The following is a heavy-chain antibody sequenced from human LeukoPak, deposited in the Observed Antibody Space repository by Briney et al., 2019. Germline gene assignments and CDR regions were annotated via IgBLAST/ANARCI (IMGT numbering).Heavy chain of an antibody. V-gene: IGHV4-59*01. CDR3: ARGGSGGSWDRPFDM. CDR1: AGSISIYY. D-gene: IGHD2-15*01. J-gene: IGHJ3*02. Sequence: SETLSLTCTVSAGSISIYYRIRQPPGKGLEWIGYIDDSGSTNYNPSLKSRLTISVDTSKTQFSLKLSSVTAADTAVYYCARGGSGGSWDRPFDMWGQGTMVTVSS. CDR2: IDDSGST.